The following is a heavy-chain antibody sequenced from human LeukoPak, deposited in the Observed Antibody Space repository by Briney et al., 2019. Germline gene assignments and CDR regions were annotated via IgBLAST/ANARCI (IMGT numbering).Heavy chain of an antibody. D-gene: IGHD2-21*01. V-gene: IGHV3-23*01. CDR3: AKDWKGSACDGDCLVS. J-gene: IGHJ4*02. CDR2: LTSSGNT. CDR1: GFTFSDYA. Sequence: GGSLRLSCAASGFTFSDYAMTWVRQTPGKGLEWVSSLTSSGNTYYADSVRGRLTISRDNSKKTLNLQMIGLRAEDTAVYFCAKDWKGSACDGDCLVSWGQGTVVTVSS.